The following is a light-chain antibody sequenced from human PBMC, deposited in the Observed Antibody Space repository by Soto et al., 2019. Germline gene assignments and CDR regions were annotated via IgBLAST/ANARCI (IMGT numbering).Light chain of an antibody. Sequence: QSVQAQPSSVSGSPGQSITISCTGTSTDVGGYNYVSWYQHHPGKGPKLIIYEVSNRPSGVSDRFSGSKSGNKASLIISNLEAEDESDYYCGSYTSTDTPFVFGTGTKVTVL. CDR2: EVS. CDR1: STDVGGYNY. J-gene: IGLJ1*01. V-gene: IGLV2-14*01. CDR3: GSYTSTDTPFV.